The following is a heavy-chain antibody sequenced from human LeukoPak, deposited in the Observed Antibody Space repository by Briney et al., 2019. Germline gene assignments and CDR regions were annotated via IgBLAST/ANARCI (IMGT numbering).Heavy chain of an antibody. CDR2: IYTSGST. CDR1: GDSISSSC. D-gene: IGHD3-9*01. J-gene: IGHJ4*02. Sequence: SETLSLTCTVSGDSISSSCWSWIRQPAGKGLEWIGRIYTSGSTNYIPSLKSRVTISVDKSKNQFSPKLNSVTAADTAVYYCAREVTDILTAYGLYYFDYWGQGTLVTVSS. CDR3: AREVTDILTAYGLYYFDY. V-gene: IGHV4-4*07.